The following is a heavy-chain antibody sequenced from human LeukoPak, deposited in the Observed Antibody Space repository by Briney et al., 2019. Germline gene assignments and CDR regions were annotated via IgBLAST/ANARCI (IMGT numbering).Heavy chain of an antibody. Sequence: QVQLQESGPGLVKPSEALSLTCTVSGGSISTYYWSWIRQPPGTGLAWIGYIYYTGSTNYNPSLKSRVTISVDTSKNQFSLKLSSVTAADTAVYYCARALYYYDSSGYDWGQGTLVTVSS. V-gene: IGHV4-59*01. D-gene: IGHD3-22*01. CDR1: GGSISTYY. J-gene: IGHJ4*02. CDR3: ARALYYYDSSGYD. CDR2: IYYTGST.